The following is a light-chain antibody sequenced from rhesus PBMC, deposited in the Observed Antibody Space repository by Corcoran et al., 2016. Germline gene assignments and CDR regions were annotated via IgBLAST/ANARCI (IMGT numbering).Light chain of an antibody. J-gene: IGKJ3*01. CDR3: HQGYSSPFT. V-gene: IGKV1-32*04. CDR1: QGISRY. Sequence: DIQMSQSPSSLPASVGDRVTITCRASQGISRYLNWYQQKPGKAPNLRLYYANSMAKGVPSMFSGSGYGTDYTLTITSLQPEVFATYYCHQGYSSPFTFGPGTKLDIE. CDR2: YAN.